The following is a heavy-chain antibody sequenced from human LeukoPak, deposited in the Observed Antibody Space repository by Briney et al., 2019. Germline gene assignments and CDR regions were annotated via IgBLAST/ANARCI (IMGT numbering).Heavy chain of an antibody. J-gene: IGHJ3*02. CDR3: TTDLWFGEFDAFDI. Sequence: PGGSLRLSCAASGFTFSNAWMSWVRQAPGKGLERVGRIKSKTDGGTTDYAAPVKGRFTISRDDSKNTLYLQMNSLKTEDTAVYYCTTDLWFGEFDAFDIWGQGTMVTVSS. D-gene: IGHD3-10*01. V-gene: IGHV3-15*01. CDR1: GFTFSNAW. CDR2: IKSKTDGGTT.